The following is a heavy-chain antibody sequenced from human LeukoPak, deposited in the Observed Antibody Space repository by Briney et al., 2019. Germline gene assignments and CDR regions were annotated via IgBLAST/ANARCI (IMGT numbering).Heavy chain of an antibody. CDR1: GFTFSSYW. CDR2: ISSSSGMI. D-gene: IGHD3-10*02. Sequence: GGSLRLSCAASGFTFSSYWMSWVRQAPGKGLEWVSAISSSSGMIYYADSVKGRFTISRDNAKNSLYLQMNSLRAEDTAVYYCAELGITMIGGVWGKGTTVTISS. J-gene: IGHJ6*04. CDR3: AELGITMIGGV. V-gene: IGHV3-21*01.